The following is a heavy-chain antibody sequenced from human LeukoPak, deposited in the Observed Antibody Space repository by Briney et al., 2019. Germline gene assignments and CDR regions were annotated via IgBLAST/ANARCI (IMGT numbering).Heavy chain of an antibody. CDR1: GGSISGGGYY. J-gene: IGHJ5*02. D-gene: IGHD6-13*01. CDR2: IYYSGSP. Sequence: SETLSLTCTVSGGSISGGGYYWSWIRHHPRKGLGWVGYIYYSGSPYFHPYLKSRITISVDTSKNQFSLKLNSVTAADTAVYYCARAYTSSCRWFDPWGQGTLVTVSS. V-gene: IGHV4-31*03. CDR3: ARAYTSSCRWFDP.